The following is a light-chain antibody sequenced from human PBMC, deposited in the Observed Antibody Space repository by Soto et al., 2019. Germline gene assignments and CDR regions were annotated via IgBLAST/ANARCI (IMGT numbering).Light chain of an antibody. Sequence: IVMTQSPATLSVSPGERVTLSCSARQGIGITLAWYQQKPGHTPRLLIYGASTSATGIPARFSGSASGTEFTLTINSLQSEDSAVYYCQRYNDWPLTFGGGTKVEIK. J-gene: IGKJ4*01. CDR2: GAS. CDR1: QGIGIT. V-gene: IGKV3-15*01. CDR3: QRYNDWPLT.